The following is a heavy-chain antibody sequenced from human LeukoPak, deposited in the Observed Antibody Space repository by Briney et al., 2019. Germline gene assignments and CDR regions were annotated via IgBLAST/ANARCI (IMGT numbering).Heavy chain of an antibody. Sequence: GGSLRLSCAASGFTFSSYWMHWVRQAPGKGLVWVSRINSDGSSTSYADSVKGRFTISRDNAKNTLYPQMNSLRAEDTAVYYCARAQADITMVRGVHYYYYYGMDVWGKGTTVTVSS. D-gene: IGHD3-10*01. CDR3: ARAQADITMVRGVHYYYYYGMDV. CDR1: GFTFSSYW. J-gene: IGHJ6*04. CDR2: INSDGSST. V-gene: IGHV3-74*01.